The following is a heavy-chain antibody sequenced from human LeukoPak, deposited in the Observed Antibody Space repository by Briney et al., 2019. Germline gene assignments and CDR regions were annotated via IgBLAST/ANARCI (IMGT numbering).Heavy chain of an antibody. CDR3: ARDTQYYYGMDV. V-gene: IGHV4-59*01. CDR2: IYYSGNT. Sequence: SETLSLTCTVSGGSISSYYWSWIRQPPGKGLEWIGYIYYSGNTNYNPSLKSRVTISVDTSKNQFSLKLSSVTAGATAVYYCARDTQYYYGMDVWGQGTTVTVSS. CDR1: GGSISSYY. D-gene: IGHD2-15*01. J-gene: IGHJ6*02.